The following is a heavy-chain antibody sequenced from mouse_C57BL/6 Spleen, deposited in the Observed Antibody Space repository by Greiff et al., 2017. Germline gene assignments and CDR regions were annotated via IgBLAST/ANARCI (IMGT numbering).Heavy chain of an antibody. CDR2: INPNNGGT. D-gene: IGHD2-3*01. Sequence: EVQLQQSGPELVKPGASVKISCKASGYTFTDYYMNWVKQSHGKSLEWIGDINPNNGGTSYNQKFKGKATLTVDKSSSTAYMELRSLTSEDSAVYYGARSGGYYSFDYWGQGTALTVSS. CDR3: ARSGGYYSFDY. J-gene: IGHJ2*01. CDR1: GYTFTDYY. V-gene: IGHV1-26*01.